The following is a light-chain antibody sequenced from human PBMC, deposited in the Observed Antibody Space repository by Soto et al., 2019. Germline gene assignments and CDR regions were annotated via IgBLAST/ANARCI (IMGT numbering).Light chain of an antibody. CDR1: QSLTSS. J-gene: IGKJ2*01. CDR2: GAS. CDR3: QQYNNWPDMYT. V-gene: IGKV3-15*01. Sequence: EIVMTQSPATLSVSPGERVTLSCRASQSLTSSLAWYQQKPGQAPRLLIYGASTRATGTPARFSGSGSGTEFTLTISSLQSEDFAVYYCQQYNNWPDMYTFGPGTKLEIK.